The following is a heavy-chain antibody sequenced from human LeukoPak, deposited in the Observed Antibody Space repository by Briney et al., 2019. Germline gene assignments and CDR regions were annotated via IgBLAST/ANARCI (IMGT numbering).Heavy chain of an antibody. D-gene: IGHD4-23*01. CDR3: AKRQDYGGNSGEDY. Sequence: GGSLRLSCAASGLTVSSNYMSWVRQAPGKGLEWVSAISGSGGGTYYADSVKGRFTISRDNSKNTLYLQMNSLRAEDTAVYYCAKRQDYGGNSGEDYWGQGTLVTVSS. CDR2: ISGSGGGT. CDR1: GLTVSSNY. J-gene: IGHJ4*02. V-gene: IGHV3-23*01.